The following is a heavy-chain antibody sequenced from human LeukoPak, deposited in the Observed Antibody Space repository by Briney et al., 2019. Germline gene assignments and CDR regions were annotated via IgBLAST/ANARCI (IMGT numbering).Heavy chain of an antibody. Sequence: SETLSLTCAVSADSFSSHYWTWIRQSPGEGLEWIGYISYIGSTNYNPSLKSRVTFSIDTSKNQFSLKLRSVTAADTAVYYCARDLVTVTKGFDIWGQGTMVSVSS. CDR1: ADSFSSHY. J-gene: IGHJ3*02. CDR2: ISYIGST. D-gene: IGHD4-17*01. CDR3: ARDLVTVTKGFDI. V-gene: IGHV4-59*11.